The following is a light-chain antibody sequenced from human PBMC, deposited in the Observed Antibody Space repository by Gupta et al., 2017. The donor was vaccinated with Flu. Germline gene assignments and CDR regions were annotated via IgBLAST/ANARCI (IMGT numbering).Light chain of an antibody. CDR1: QSVSSN. J-gene: IGKJ2*01. V-gene: IGKV3-15*01. CDR3: QQYNNWPYT. CDR2: GAS. Sequence: PATLSVSPGERATLSCRASQSVSSNLAWYQQKPGQAPRLLIYGASTRATGIPARFSGSGSGTEFTLTISSLQSEDFAVYYCQQYNNWPYTFGQGTKLEIK.